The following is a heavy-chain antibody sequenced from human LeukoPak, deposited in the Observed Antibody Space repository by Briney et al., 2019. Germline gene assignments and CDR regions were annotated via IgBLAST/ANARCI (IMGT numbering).Heavy chain of an antibody. V-gene: IGHV5-51*01. CDR2: IYPTDSDT. Sequence: GEPLKISCKGSGYTFSNYWFVWVPQLPGKGLDGMGIIYPTDSDTRYSPSLNGQVTISVDKSINTAYLQWSSLKASDTAMYYCARYGAAERHWFDPWGQGTLVTVSS. CDR3: ARYGAAERHWFDP. J-gene: IGHJ5*02. CDR1: GYTFSNYW. D-gene: IGHD4/OR15-4a*01.